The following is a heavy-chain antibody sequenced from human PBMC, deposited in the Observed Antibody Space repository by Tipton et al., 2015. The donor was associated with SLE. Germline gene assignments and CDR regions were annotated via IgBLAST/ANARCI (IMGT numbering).Heavy chain of an antibody. CDR3: AKGEGCSGGSCYPGGY. Sequence: SLRLSCAASGFTFSSYAMSWVRQAPGKGLEWVSTISGSGGSTYYADSVKGRFTISRDNSKNTLYLQMNSLRAEDTAVYHCAKGEGCSGGSCYPGGYWGQGTLVTVSS. CDR1: GFTFSSYA. J-gene: IGHJ4*02. V-gene: IGHV3-23*01. CDR2: ISGSGGST. D-gene: IGHD2-15*01.